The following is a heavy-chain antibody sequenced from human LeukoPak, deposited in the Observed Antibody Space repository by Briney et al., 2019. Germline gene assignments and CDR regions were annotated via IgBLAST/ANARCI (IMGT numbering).Heavy chain of an antibody. Sequence: PGGSLRLSCAASGFTFSSYAMHWVRQAPGKGLEWVAVISYDGSNKYYADSVKGRFTISRDNSKNTLYLQMNSLRAEDTAVYYCARITYYYDSCGYGGMDVWGQGTTVTVSS. CDR1: GFTFSSYA. CDR2: ISYDGSNK. CDR3: ARITYYYDSCGYGGMDV. V-gene: IGHV3-30*14. D-gene: IGHD3-22*01. J-gene: IGHJ6*02.